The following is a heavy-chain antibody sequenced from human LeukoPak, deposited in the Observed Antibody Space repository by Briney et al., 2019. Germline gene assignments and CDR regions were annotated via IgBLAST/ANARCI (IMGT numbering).Heavy chain of an antibody. CDR1: GGSFSGYY. J-gene: IGHJ4*02. CDR3: ARASRESLMTTVVTPDY. D-gene: IGHD4-23*01. Sequence: PSETLSLTCAVYGGSFSGYYWSWIRQPPGKGLEWIGEINHSGSTNYNPSLKSRVTISVDTSKNQFSLKLSSVTAADTAVYYCARASRESLMTTVVTPDYWGQGTLVTVSS. V-gene: IGHV4-34*01. CDR2: INHSGST.